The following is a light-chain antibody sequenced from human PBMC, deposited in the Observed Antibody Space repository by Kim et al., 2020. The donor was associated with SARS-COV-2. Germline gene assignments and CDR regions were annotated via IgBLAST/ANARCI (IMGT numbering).Light chain of an antibody. CDR2: KAS. CDR3: QQFYTYPIT. CDR1: QSIYSY. Sequence: ASAGDRVTLTCRASQSIYSYLAWYQQKPGNVPKILIYKASTLESGVPSRFSGSESGTEFTLTISSLQPDDFATYYCQQFYTYPITFGQGTRLEIK. V-gene: IGKV1-5*03. J-gene: IGKJ5*01.